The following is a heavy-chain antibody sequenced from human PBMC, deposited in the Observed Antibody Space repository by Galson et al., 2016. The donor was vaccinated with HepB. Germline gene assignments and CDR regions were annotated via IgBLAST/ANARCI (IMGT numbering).Heavy chain of an antibody. CDR1: GFTFSSYA. V-gene: IGHV3-64D*06. CDR3: VKGASYHGSGRYYNEAVDY. J-gene: IGHJ4*02. CDR2: ISSDGGRI. D-gene: IGHD3-10*01. Sequence: SLRLSCAASGFTFSSYAMHWVRQAPGKGLEYVSAISSDGGRIYYGDSVKGRFTISRDNSKNTLYLQMSSLRTEDTAVYYCVKGASYHGSGRYYNEAVDYWGQGTLVTVSS.